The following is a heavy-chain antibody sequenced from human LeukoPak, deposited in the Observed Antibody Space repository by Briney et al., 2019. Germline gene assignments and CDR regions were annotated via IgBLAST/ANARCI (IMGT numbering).Heavy chain of an antibody. CDR1: GGTFSSYA. J-gene: IGHJ5*02. D-gene: IGHD3-3*01. V-gene: IGHV1-8*03. Sequence: ASVKVSCKASGGTFSSYAISWVRQATGQGLEWMGWMNPNSGNTGYAQKFQGRVTITRNTSISTAYMELSSLRSEDTAVYYCARSASYYDFWSGHNNWFDPWGQGTLVTVSS. CDR2: MNPNSGNT. CDR3: ARSASYYDFWSGHNNWFDP.